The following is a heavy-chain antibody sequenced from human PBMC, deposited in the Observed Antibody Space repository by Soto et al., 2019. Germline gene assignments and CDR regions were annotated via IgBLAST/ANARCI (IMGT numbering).Heavy chain of an antibody. V-gene: IGHV3-30-3*01. J-gene: IGHJ4*02. Sequence: GGSLRLSCAASGFTFSSYAMHWVHQAPGKGLEWVALISHDGSNKYYADSVKGRFTIARDNTKNTLYLQMNSLRTEDTSVYYCGRGSSTSCRLGADYWGQGTLVTVSS. CDR3: GRGSSTSCRLGADY. CDR2: ISHDGSNK. D-gene: IGHD2-2*01. CDR1: GFTFSSYA.